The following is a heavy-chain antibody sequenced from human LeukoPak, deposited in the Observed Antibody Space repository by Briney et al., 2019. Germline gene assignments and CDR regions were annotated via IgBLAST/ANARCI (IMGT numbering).Heavy chain of an antibody. CDR1: GGSISSHY. V-gene: IGHV4-4*07. CDR3: ARASGEEFGSGSLNWFDP. CDR2: IYTSGST. D-gene: IGHD3-10*01. J-gene: IGHJ5*02. Sequence: PSETLSLTCTVSGGSISSHYWSWIRQPAGKGLEWIGRIYTSGSTNYNPSLKSRVTMSVDTSKNQFSLKLSSVTAADTAVYYCARASGEEFGSGSLNWFDPWGQGTLVTVSS.